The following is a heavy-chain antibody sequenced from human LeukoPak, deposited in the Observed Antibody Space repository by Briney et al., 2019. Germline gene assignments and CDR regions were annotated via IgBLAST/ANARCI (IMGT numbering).Heavy chain of an antibody. CDR2: IYYSGST. V-gene: IGHV4-39*07. D-gene: IGHD3-3*01. Sequence: SETLSLTCTVSGGSISSYYWGWIRQPPGKGLEWIGTIYYSGSTYYNPSLKSRVTISVDTSKNQFSLKLSSVTAADTAVYYCAREADPYYDFWSGYYYAFDIWGQGTMVTVSS. CDR1: GGSISSYY. CDR3: AREADPYYDFWSGYYYAFDI. J-gene: IGHJ3*02.